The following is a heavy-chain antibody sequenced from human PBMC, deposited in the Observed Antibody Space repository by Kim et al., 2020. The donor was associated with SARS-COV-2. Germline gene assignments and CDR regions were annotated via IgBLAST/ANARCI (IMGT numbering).Heavy chain of an antibody. Sequence: ASVKVSCKASGYTFTGYYMHWVRQAPGQGLEWMGWINPNSGGTNYAQKFQGWVTMTRDTSISTAYMELSRLRSDDTAVYYCARDRQQLARGGYYYYGMDVWGQGTTVTVSS. J-gene: IGHJ6*02. V-gene: IGHV1-2*04. CDR3: ARDRQQLARGGYYYYGMDV. D-gene: IGHD6-13*01. CDR1: GYTFTGYY. CDR2: INPNSGGT.